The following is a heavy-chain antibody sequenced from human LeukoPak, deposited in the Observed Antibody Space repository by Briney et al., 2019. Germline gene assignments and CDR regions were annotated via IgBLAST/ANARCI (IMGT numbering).Heavy chain of an antibody. D-gene: IGHD4-11*01. J-gene: IGHJ6*03. CDR2: INPNSGNT. V-gene: IGHV1-18*04. CDR1: GYTFTGYY. CDR3: ARLYTVTGAGRNYYYMDV. Sequence: ASVKVSCKASGYTFTGYYMHWVRQAPGQGLEWMGWINPNSGNTNYAQKLQGRVTMTTDTSTSTAYMELRSLRSDDTAVYYCARLYTVTGAGRNYYYMDVWGKGTTVTVSS.